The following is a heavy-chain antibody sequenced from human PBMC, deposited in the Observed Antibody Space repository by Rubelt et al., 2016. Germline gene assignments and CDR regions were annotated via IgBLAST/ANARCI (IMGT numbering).Heavy chain of an antibody. CDR3: ARDRGGYCSGGSCDAFDI. CDR2: IYPGDSDT. J-gene: IGHJ3*02. D-gene: IGHD2-15*01. V-gene: IGHV5-51*01. CDR1: GYSFTSYW. Sequence: EVQLVQSGAEVKKPGESLKISCKGSGYSFTSYWIGWVRQMPGKGLEWMGIIYPGDSDTRYSPSFQGQVTIAAGKSFSHAYLQGSSLKASDTAMYYCARDRGGYCSGGSCDAFDIWGQGTMVTVSS.